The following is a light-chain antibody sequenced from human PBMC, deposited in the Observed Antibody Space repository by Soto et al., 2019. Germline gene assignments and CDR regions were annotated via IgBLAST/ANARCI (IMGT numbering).Light chain of an antibody. V-gene: IGLV2-8*01. Sequence: QSALTQPPSASGSPGQSVTISCAGTYSDIGDYNYVSWYQQHPGKVPKLIISEGSKRPSGVPDRFSGSKSGYTASLTVSDLQPADKAVYYFNSYSCTNSNVIFGGGTKLTVL. CDR2: EGS. CDR1: YSDIGDYNY. J-gene: IGLJ2*01. CDR3: NSYSCTNSNVI.